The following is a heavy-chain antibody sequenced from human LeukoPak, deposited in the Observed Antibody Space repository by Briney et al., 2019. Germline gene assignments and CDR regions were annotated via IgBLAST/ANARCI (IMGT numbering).Heavy chain of an antibody. CDR2: ISYDGSNK. D-gene: IGHD3-3*01. Sequence: GGSLRLSCAASGFTFSSYAMHWVRQAPGKGLEWVAVISYDGSNKYYADSVKGRFTISRDNSKNTLYLQMNSLRGDDTAVYYCAKDSSIFGGSIQWFFDYWGQGTLVTVSS. J-gene: IGHJ4*02. CDR3: AKDSSIFGGSIQWFFDY. V-gene: IGHV3-30-3*01. CDR1: GFTFSSYA.